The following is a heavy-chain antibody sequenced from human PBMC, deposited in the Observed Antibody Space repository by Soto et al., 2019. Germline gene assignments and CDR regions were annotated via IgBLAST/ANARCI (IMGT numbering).Heavy chain of an antibody. D-gene: IGHD3-16*02. Sequence: QVQLVESGGGVVQPGRSLRLSCAASGFTFSSYAMHWVRQAPGKGLEWVAVISYDGSNKYYADSVKGRFTISRDNSKNXLYLQMNSLRAEDTAVYYCARERLRLGELSLGFDYWGQGTLVTVSS. CDR3: ARERLRLGELSLGFDY. J-gene: IGHJ4*02. V-gene: IGHV3-30-3*01. CDR1: GFTFSSYA. CDR2: ISYDGSNK.